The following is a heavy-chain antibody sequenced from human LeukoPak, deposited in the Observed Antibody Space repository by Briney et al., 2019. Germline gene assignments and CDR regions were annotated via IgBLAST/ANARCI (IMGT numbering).Heavy chain of an antibody. J-gene: IGHJ6*02. V-gene: IGHV3-21*01. D-gene: IGHD5-18*01. CDR1: GFTFSSYS. CDR2: ISSSSSYI. Sequence: GGSLRLSCAASGFTFSSYSMNWVRQAPGKGLEWVSSISSSSSYIYYADSVKGRFTISRDNAKNSLYLQMNSLRAEDTAVYYCARSFGGYSFGYRGMDVWGQGTTVTVSS. CDR3: ARSFGGYSFGYRGMDV.